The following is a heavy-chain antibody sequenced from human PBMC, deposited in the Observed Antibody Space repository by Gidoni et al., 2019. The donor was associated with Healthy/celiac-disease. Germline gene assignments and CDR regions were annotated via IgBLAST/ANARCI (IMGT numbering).Heavy chain of an antibody. V-gene: IGHV3-30*18. Sequence: TGSTGTFSSYGMHWVRQAPGKGLEWVAVISYDGSNKYYADSVKGRFTISRDNSKNTLYLQMNSLRAEDTAVYYCAKGYCSGGSCHTRDYYYYGMDVWGQGTTVTVSS. CDR1: TGTFSSYG. J-gene: IGHJ6*02. CDR3: AKGYCSGGSCHTRDYYYYGMDV. D-gene: IGHD2-15*01. CDR2: ISYDGSNK.